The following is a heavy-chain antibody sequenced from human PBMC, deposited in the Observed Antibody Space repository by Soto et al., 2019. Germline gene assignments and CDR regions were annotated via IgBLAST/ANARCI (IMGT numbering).Heavy chain of an antibody. CDR3: AHTPLNWNDGYYFDY. V-gene: IGHV2-5*02. Sequence: QITLKESGPTLVKPTQTLTLTCTFSGFSLSTSGVGVGWIRQPPGKALEWLALIYWDDDKRYSPSLKSRLTITKDTSKNQVVLTMTNMDPVDTATYYCAHTPLNWNDGYYFDYWGQGTLVTGSS. CDR1: GFSLSTSGVG. J-gene: IGHJ4*02. CDR2: IYWDDDK. D-gene: IGHD1-1*01.